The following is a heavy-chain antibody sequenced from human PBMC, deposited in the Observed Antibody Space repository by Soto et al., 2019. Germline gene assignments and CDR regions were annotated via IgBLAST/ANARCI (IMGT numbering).Heavy chain of an antibody. D-gene: IGHD1-26*01. CDR2: ISGSGGSS. CDR1: GFTFSSYA. Sequence: PGGSLRLSCAASGFTFSSYAMSCVRQAPGKGLEWVSAISGSGGSSYYADSVKGRFTISRDNSKNTLYLQMNSLRAEDTAVYYCAKALRGLYYFDYWGQGTLVTVSS. J-gene: IGHJ4*02. V-gene: IGHV3-23*01. CDR3: AKALRGLYYFDY.